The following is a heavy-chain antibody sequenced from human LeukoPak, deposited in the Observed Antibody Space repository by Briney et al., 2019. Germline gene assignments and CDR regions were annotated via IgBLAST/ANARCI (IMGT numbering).Heavy chain of an antibody. CDR1: GGSISSYY. CDR2: IYYSGTT. D-gene: IGHD6-13*01. V-gene: IGHV4-59*01. CDR3: ARGVHIAAAQYAY. Sequence: SETLSLTCTVSGGSISSYYWSWIRQPPGKGLEWIGYIYYSGTTNYNPSLKSRVTISVDTSKNQLSLKLSSVTAADTAVYYCARGVHIAAAQYAYWGQGTLVTVSS. J-gene: IGHJ4*02.